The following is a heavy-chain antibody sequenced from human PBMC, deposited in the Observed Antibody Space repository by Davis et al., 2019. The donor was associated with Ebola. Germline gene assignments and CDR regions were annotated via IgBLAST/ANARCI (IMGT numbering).Heavy chain of an antibody. V-gene: IGHV4-59*01. J-gene: IGHJ5*02. D-gene: IGHD6-13*01. CDR3: ARTGGGKQLVRGWFDP. CDR2: IYYSGST. Sequence: SETLSLTCTVSGGSISSYYWSWIRQPPGKGLEWIGYIYYSGSTYYNPSLKSRVTISVDTSKNQFSLKLSSVTAADTAVYYCARTGGGKQLVRGWFDPWGQGTLVTVSS. CDR1: GGSISSYY.